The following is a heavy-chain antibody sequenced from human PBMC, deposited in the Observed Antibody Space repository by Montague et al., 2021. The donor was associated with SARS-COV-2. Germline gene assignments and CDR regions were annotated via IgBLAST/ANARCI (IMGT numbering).Heavy chain of an antibody. CDR2: INHSGST. CDR3: ARAIVDVTMIIVVMTGVGHDFDF. Sequence: SETLSLTCAVYGGSFIGYYWSWIRQPPGKGLEWIGDINHSGSTNYNPSLKSRVSISVDTSKNQFSLKLRSVTAADTAVYYCARAIVDVTMIIVVMTGVGHDFDFWGQGTLVTVSS. J-gene: IGHJ4*02. CDR1: GGSFIGYY. D-gene: IGHD3-22*01. V-gene: IGHV4-34*01.